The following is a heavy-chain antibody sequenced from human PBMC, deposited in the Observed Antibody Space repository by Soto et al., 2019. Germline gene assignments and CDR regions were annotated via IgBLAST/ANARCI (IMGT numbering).Heavy chain of an antibody. D-gene: IGHD3-3*01. CDR2: IIPIFGTA. CDR1: GGTFSSYA. V-gene: IGHV1-69*06. CDR3: ARSRITIFGVVIPYFDY. Sequence: SVKVSCKASGGTFSSYAISWVRQAPGQGLEWMGGIIPIFGTANYAQKFQGRVTITADKSTSTAYMELSSLRSEDTAVYYCARSRITIFGVVIPYFDYWGQGTLVTVSS. J-gene: IGHJ4*02.